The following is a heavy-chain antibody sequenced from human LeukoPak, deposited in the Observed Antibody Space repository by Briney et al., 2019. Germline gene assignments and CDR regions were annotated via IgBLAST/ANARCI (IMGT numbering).Heavy chain of an antibody. J-gene: IGHJ4*02. V-gene: IGHV1-2*02. CDR2: IDPNSGDT. CDR3: ARSGSTGYSLDY. Sequence: ASVKVSCKASGYSFTGYFIHWVRQAPGQGLEWMGCIDPNSGDTKYSQKFQGRVSMPRDTSTRTAYMELSRLRSDDTAVYFCARSGSTGYSLDYWGQGTLVTVSS. CDR1: GYSFTGYF. D-gene: IGHD3-22*01.